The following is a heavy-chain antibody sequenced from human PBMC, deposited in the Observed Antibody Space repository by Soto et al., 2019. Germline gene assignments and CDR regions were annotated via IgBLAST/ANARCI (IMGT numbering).Heavy chain of an antibody. V-gene: IGHV3-23*01. Sequence: GGSLRLSCAASGFTFSNYWMHWVRQAPGKGLVWVSHISGSGSSTYYADSVKGRFTISRDNSKNTLYLQMNSLRAEDTAVYYCAKGPIAAAGANWFDPWGQGTLVTVSS. CDR3: AKGPIAAAGANWFDP. D-gene: IGHD6-13*01. CDR1: GFTFSNYW. J-gene: IGHJ5*02. CDR2: ISGSGSST.